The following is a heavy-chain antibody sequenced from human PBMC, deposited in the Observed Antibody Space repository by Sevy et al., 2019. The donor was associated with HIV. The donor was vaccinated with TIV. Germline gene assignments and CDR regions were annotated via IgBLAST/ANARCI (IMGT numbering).Heavy chain of an antibody. CDR2: IYYSGST. J-gene: IGHJ6*02. Sequence: SETLSLTCTVSGGSISSGGYYWSWIRQHPGKGLEWIGYIYYSGSTYYNPSLKSRVTISVDTSKNQFSLKLSSVTAADTAVYYCARAPVVVTVRIPLPLYGMDVWGQGTTVTVSS. CDR1: GGSISSGGYY. CDR3: ARAPVVVTVRIPLPLYGMDV. V-gene: IGHV4-31*03. D-gene: IGHD2-21*02.